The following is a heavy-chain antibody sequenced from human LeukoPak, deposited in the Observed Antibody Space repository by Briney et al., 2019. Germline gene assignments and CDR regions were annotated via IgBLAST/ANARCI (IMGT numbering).Heavy chain of an antibody. D-gene: IGHD3-10*01. CDR1: GFTFSSYE. J-gene: IGHJ4*02. V-gene: IGHV3-48*03. Sequence: GGSLRLSCAASGFTFSSYEMNWVRQAPGKGLEWVSFISSSGRTKYYADSVKGRFTISRDNAKNSLYLQMNSLRAEDTAVYYCANDRSYYYGSGSFKDWGQGTLVTVSS. CDR2: ISSSGRTK. CDR3: ANDRSYYYGSGSFKD.